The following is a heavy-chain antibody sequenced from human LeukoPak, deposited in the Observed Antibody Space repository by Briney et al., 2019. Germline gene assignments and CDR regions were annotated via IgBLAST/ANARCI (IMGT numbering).Heavy chain of an antibody. CDR3: AGDSSSTFSP. Sequence: SETLSLTCTVSGGSVSSGSYYWSWTRQPPGKGLEWIGYIYYSGSTNYNPSLKSRVTISVDTSKNQFSLKLSSVTAADTAVYYCAGDSSSTFSPWGQGTLVTVSS. CDR2: IYYSGST. D-gene: IGHD2-2*01. CDR1: GGSVSSGSYY. J-gene: IGHJ5*02. V-gene: IGHV4-61*01.